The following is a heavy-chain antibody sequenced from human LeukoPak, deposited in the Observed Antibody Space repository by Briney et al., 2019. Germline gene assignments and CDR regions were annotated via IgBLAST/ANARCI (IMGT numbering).Heavy chain of an antibody. CDR2: ISYDGSNK. CDR3: AKDESAGRGYYYDSSIPVYFDY. CDR1: GFTFSSYG. D-gene: IGHD3-22*01. V-gene: IGHV3-30*18. J-gene: IGHJ4*02. Sequence: GGSLRLSCAASGFTFSSYGMHWVRQAPGKGLEWVAVISYDGSNKYYADSVKGRFTISRDNSKNTLYLQMNSLRAEDTAVYYCAKDESAGRGYYYDSSIPVYFDYWGQGTLVTVSS.